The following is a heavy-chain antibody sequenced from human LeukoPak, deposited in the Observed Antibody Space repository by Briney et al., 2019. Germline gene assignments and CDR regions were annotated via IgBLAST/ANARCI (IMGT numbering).Heavy chain of an antibody. D-gene: IGHD3-9*01. V-gene: IGHV4-39*07. CDR2: IYYSGST. CDR3: ARESQGLRYFDY. Sequence: PSETLSLTCTVSGGSISSSSYYWGWIRQPPGKGLEWIGSIYYSGSTYYNPSLKSRVTISVDTSKNQFSLNLTSVTAADTAVYYCARESQGLRYFDYWGQGTLVTVSS. J-gene: IGHJ4*02. CDR1: GGSISSSSYY.